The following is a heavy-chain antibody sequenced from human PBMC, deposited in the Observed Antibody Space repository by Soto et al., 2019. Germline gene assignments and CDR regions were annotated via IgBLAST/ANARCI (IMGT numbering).Heavy chain of an antibody. CDR1: GGSISSGDYY. Sequence: SETLSLTCTVSGGSISSGDYYWSWIRQPPGKGLEWIGYIYYSGSTYYNSSLKSRVTISADTSKNQFSLMLRSVTSADTAVYYCARGRSSSGYYYNFDYWGQGTLVTVSS. CDR2: IYYSGST. D-gene: IGHD3-22*01. J-gene: IGHJ4*02. V-gene: IGHV4-30-4*01. CDR3: ARGRSSSGYYYNFDY.